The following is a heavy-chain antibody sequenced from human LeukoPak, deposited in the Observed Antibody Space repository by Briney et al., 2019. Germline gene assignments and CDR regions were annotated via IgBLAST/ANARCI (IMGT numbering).Heavy chain of an antibody. CDR1: GYRFTSYW. CDR3: ARTADISTGFGSDY. Sequence: GASLQISCKTSGYRFTSYWIGWVRQMPGKGLEWMGIIYPGDSYTTYSPSFQGQVTISADKSINTAYLQWSSLQASDTAMYYCARTADISTGFGSDYWGQGTLVTVSS. D-gene: IGHD3-9*01. J-gene: IGHJ4*02. CDR2: IYPGDSYT. V-gene: IGHV5-51*01.